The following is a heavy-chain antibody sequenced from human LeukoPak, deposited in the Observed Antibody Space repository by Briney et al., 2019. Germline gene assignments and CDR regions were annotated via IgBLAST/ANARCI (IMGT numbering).Heavy chain of an antibody. D-gene: IGHD3-9*01. V-gene: IGHV1-2*02. CDR1: GYTFTGYY. CDR3: ARVGSDIWTGKGVYYRAV. Sequence: ASVKVSCKASGYTFTGYYMHWVRQAPGQGLEWMGWINPNSGGTNYAQKFQGRVTMTRDTSISTAYMELSRLRSDDTAVYYCARVGSDIWTGKGVYYRAVWGKGPTVPVS. J-gene: IGHJ6*03. CDR2: INPNSGGT.